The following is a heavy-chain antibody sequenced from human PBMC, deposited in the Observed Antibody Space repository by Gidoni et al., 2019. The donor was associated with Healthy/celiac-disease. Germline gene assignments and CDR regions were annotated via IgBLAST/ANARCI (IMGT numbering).Heavy chain of an antibody. D-gene: IGHD6-19*01. CDR1: GGSLSSGSYY. CDR3: ARSRYSSGWYRTDY. V-gene: IGHV4-61*02. CDR2: IYTSGST. Sequence: QVQLQESGPGLVKPSQTLSLTCPVSGGSLSSGSYYWSWIRQPAGKGLEWIGRIYTSGSTNYNPSRKSRVTISVDTSKNQFSLKLSSVTAADTAVYYCARSRYSSGWYRTDYWGQGTLVTVSS. J-gene: IGHJ4*02.